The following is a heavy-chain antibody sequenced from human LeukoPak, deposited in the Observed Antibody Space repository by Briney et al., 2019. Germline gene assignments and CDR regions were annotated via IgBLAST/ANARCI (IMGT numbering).Heavy chain of an antibody. CDR3: ARTARITMIVVAPTGYFDY. CDR2: IIPIFGTA. V-gene: IGHV1-69*06. J-gene: IGHJ4*02. D-gene: IGHD3-22*01. Sequence: ASVKVSCKASGGTFSSYAISWVRQAPGQGLEWMGGIIPIFGTANYAQKFQGRVTITADKSTSTVYMELSSLRSEDTAVYYCARTARITMIVVAPTGYFDYWGQGTLVTVSS. CDR1: GGTFSSYA.